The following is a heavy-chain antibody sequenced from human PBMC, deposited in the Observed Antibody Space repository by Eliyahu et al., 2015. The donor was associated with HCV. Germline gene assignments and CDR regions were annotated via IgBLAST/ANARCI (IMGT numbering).Heavy chain of an antibody. V-gene: IGHV2-5*02. J-gene: IGHJ4*02. D-gene: IGHD1-20*01. Sequence: QITLKESGPTLVNPTQTLPLTCPFSGFSLXXTGXGVGWXRQPPGKALEWLAXIYWDDDKRYSPSLKSRLTITKDTSKNQVVLTMTNMDPVDTATYYCAHRGITGTPDYWGQGTLVTVSS. CDR1: GFSLXXTGXG. CDR2: IYWDDDK. CDR3: AHRGITGTPDY.